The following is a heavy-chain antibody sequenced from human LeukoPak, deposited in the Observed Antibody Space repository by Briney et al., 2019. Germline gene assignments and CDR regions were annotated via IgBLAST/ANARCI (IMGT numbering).Heavy chain of an antibody. CDR1: GFTFSSYA. V-gene: IGHV3-23*01. CDR3: AKDLKYDSSGYYPLTYDY. Sequence: QPGESLRLSCAASGFTFSSYAMSWVRQAPGKGLEWVSAISGSGGSTYYADSVKGRFTISRDNSKNTLYLQMNSLRAEDTAVYYCAKDLKYDSSGYYPLTYDYWGQGTLVTVSS. CDR2: ISGSGGST. D-gene: IGHD3-22*01. J-gene: IGHJ4*02.